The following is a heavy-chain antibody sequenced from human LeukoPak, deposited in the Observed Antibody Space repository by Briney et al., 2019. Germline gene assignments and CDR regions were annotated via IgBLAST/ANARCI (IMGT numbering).Heavy chain of an antibody. CDR2: ISSSSSYI. CDR1: GFTFSSYR. J-gene: IGHJ4*02. CDR3: AREGGSSGYQEGFDY. V-gene: IGHV3-21*01. D-gene: IGHD3-22*01. Sequence: PGGSLRLSCAASGFTFSSYRMNWVRQAPGKGLEWVSSISSSSSYIYHADSVKGRFTISRDNAKNSLYLQMNSLRAEDTAVYYCAREGGSSGYQEGFDYWGQGTLVTVSS.